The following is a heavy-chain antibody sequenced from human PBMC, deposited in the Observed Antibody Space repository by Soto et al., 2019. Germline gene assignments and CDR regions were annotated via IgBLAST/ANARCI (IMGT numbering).Heavy chain of an antibody. Sequence: SETLSLTCTVSGGSVSTHTYSWGWIRQPPGKGLEWIGSVSYGGRTYYNPSLRSRVTLSVDTSRNQFSLRLASVTAADTAFYYCARHPPIPPTVGSPRAPGYWGQGTLVTVSS. J-gene: IGHJ4*02. V-gene: IGHV4-39*01. D-gene: IGHD1-26*01. CDR3: ARHPPIPPTVGSPRAPGY. CDR2: VSYGGRT. CDR1: GGSVSTHTYS.